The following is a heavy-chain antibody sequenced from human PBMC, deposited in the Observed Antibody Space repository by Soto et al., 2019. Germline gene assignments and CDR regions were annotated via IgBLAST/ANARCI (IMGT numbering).Heavy chain of an antibody. V-gene: IGHV3-30-3*01. CDR3: AREESRCMDY. CDR1: GFTFSSYA. CDR2: ISYDGSNK. J-gene: IGHJ4*02. Sequence: QVQLVESGGGVVQPGRSLRLSCAASGFTFSSYAMPWVRQAPGKGLEWVAVISYDGSNKYYADSVKGRFTISRDNSKNTLYLQMNSLRAEDTAVYYCAREESRCMDYWGQGTLVTVSS.